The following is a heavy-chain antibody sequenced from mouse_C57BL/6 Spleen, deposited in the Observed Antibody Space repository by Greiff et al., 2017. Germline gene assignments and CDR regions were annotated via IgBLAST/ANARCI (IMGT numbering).Heavy chain of an antibody. J-gene: IGHJ4*01. V-gene: IGHV3-1*01. Sequence: EVQLVESGPGMVKPSQSLSLTCTVTGYSITSGYDWHWIRHFPGNKLEWMGYISYSGSTNYNPSLKSRISITHDTSKNHFFLKLNSVTTEDTATYYCARMNYLYAMDYWGQGTSVTVSS. CDR3: ARMNYLYAMDY. D-gene: IGHD5-5*01. CDR2: ISYSGST. CDR1: GYSITSGYD.